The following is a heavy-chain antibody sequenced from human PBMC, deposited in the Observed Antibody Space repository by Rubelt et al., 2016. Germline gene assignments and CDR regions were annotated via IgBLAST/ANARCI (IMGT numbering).Heavy chain of an antibody. CDR3: ARPHDGYNFGYFDY. V-gene: IGHV5-51*01. D-gene: IGHD5-24*01. J-gene: IGHJ4*02. Sequence: EVQLVQSGAEVKKPGESLKISCKGSGYSFTSYWIGRVRQMPGKGLEWMGIIYPGDSDTGYSPSFQGQVTISADKSISTAYLHGRSLKASDTAMYYCARPHDGYNFGYFDYWGQGTLVTVSS. CDR2: IYPGDSDT. CDR1: GYSFTSYW.